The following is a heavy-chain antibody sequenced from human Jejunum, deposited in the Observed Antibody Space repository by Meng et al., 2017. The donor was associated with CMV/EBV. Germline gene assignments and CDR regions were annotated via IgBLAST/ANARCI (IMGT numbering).Heavy chain of an antibody. Sequence: SGFTRSGYGIGWVRRAPGGGLEWVSGFSGSGGSTFYADSVKGRFSISSDNSMNALYLQMNSLRAEDTAVYYCAKDGSRSSSWQRFDTWGQGTLVTVSS. V-gene: IGHV3-23*01. CDR1: GFTRSGYG. D-gene: IGHD6-13*01. J-gene: IGHJ5*02. CDR3: AKDGSRSSSWQRFDT. CDR2: FSGSGGST.